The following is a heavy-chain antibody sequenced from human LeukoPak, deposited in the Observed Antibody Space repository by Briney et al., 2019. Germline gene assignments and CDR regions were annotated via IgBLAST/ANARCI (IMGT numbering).Heavy chain of an antibody. Sequence: SVKVSCKASGGTFSSYAISWVRQAPGQGLEWMGRIIPILGIANYAQKFQGRVTITADKSTSTAYMELSSLRSEDTAVYYCASEIVVPAAKGYYYGMDVWGQGTTVTVSS. CDR1: GGTFSSYA. D-gene: IGHD2-2*01. CDR3: ASEIVVPAAKGYYYGMDV. J-gene: IGHJ6*02. CDR2: IIPILGIA. V-gene: IGHV1-69*04.